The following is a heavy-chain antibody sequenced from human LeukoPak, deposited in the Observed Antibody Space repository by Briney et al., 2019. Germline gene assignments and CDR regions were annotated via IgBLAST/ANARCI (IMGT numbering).Heavy chain of an antibody. V-gene: IGHV3-9*01. CDR3: AKDSIAAAGLRRAYYYYGMDV. CDR1: GFTFDDYA. Sequence: GRSLRLSCAASGFTFDDYAMHWVRQAPGKGLEWVSGISWNSGSIGYADSVKGRFTISRDNAKNSLNLQMNSLRAEDTALYYCAKDSIAAAGLRRAYYYYGMDVWGQGTTVTVSS. CDR2: ISWNSGSI. J-gene: IGHJ6*02. D-gene: IGHD6-13*01.